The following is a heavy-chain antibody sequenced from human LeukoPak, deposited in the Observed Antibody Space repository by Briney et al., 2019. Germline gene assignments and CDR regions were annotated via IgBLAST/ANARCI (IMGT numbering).Heavy chain of an antibody. V-gene: IGHV3-48*03. D-gene: IGHD1-26*01. J-gene: IGHJ4*02. CDR1: LFTLSSYE. CDR2: ISSRGSTI. CDR3: ANLRLGVPTKRDY. Sequence: GGSLRLSCVASLFTLSSYEMNWVRPAPGQGLEWISYISSRGSTIYYADSVKGRFTNSKDNAKNSLYLQMNSLRAEDTSVYYCANLRLGVPTKRDYWGQGTLVTVSS.